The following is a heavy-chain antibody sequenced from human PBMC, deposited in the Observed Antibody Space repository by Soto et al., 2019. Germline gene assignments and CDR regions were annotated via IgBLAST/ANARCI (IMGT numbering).Heavy chain of an antibody. J-gene: IGHJ4*02. CDR2: IYYRGNA. CDR1: DDSINSDKYY. D-gene: IGHD3-9*01. V-gene: IGHV4-39*01. Sequence: QLQLQESGPGLVKPSETLSLTCSVSDDSINSDKYYWGWIRQPPGKGLEWIGSIYYRGNAYYNPSLQTRVTISLDKSKSQFSLKLNSVTAADSDVYFCARLEGLAIISYYFDFWGPGALVTVSS. CDR3: ARLEGLAIISYYFDF.